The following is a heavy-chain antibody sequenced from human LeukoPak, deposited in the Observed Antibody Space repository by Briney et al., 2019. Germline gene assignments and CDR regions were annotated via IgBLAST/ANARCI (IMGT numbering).Heavy chain of an antibody. J-gene: IGHJ3*02. V-gene: IGHV4-59*08. CDR2: IYYSGST. CDR1: GGSISSYY. D-gene: IGHD5-18*01. Sequence: ETLSLTCTVSGGSISSYYWSWIRQPPGKGLEWIGYIYYSGSTNYNPSLKSRVTISVDTSKNQFSLKLSSVTAADTAVYYCARRGYSYGFAFDIWGQGTMVTVSP. CDR3: ARRGYSYGFAFDI.